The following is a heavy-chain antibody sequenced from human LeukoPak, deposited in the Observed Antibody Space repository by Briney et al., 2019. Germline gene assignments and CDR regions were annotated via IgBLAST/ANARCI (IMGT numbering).Heavy chain of an antibody. CDR2: MNANSGHT. V-gene: IGHV1-8*01. J-gene: IGHJ4*02. CDR1: GDTFTSYE. D-gene: IGHD1-7*01. Sequence: GASVKVSCKASGDTFTSYEIICGRQASGQGLECMGWMNANSGHTGYPHKFQGRVTMNRSNSISPAYIELTGLTSEDSAVYYCARSFVRTRKTNDYWGQGTLVTVSS. CDR3: ARSFVRTRKTNDY.